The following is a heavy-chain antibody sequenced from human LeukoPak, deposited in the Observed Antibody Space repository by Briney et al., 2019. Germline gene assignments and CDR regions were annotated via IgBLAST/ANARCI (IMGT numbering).Heavy chain of an antibody. D-gene: IGHD3-3*01. V-gene: IGHV3-23*01. Sequence: PGGSLRPSCAASGFTFSSYAMSWVGQSPGKGLEGVSAIGGSGGSTYYGDSVTGLFTISRDSSKNTMYMQMNSLRAEDTAVYYCATAEYYDFWSGSYSFDYWGQGTLVTVSS. CDR1: GFTFSSYA. CDR3: ATAEYYDFWSGSYSFDY. J-gene: IGHJ4*02. CDR2: IGGSGGST.